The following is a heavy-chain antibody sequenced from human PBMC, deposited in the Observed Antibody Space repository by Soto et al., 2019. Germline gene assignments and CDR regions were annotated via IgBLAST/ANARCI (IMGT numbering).Heavy chain of an antibody. CDR1: GGSISSGDYY. Sequence: ASETLSLTCTVSGGSISSGDYYWSWIRQPPXKGLEWIGYIYYSGSTYYNPSLKSRVTISVDTSKNQFSLKLSSVTAADTAVYYCRGYCSSTSCYGPYYYYGMDVWGQGATVTVYS. D-gene: IGHD2-2*01. V-gene: IGHV4-30-4*01. CDR2: IYYSGST. J-gene: IGHJ6*02. CDR3: RGYCSSTSCYGPYYYYGMDV.